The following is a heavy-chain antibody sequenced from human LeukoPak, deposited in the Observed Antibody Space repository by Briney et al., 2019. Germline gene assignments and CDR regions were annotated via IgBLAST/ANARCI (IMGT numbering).Heavy chain of an antibody. J-gene: IGHJ5*02. CDR1: GYTFTGYY. Sequence: ASVKVSCKASGYTFTGYYMHWVRQAPGQGLEWMGWINPNSGGTNFAQKFQGRVTMTRDTSISTAYMELSRLRSDDTAVYYCARGLMVRGAPSRFDPWGQGTLVTVSS. CDR2: INPNSGGT. D-gene: IGHD3-10*01. V-gene: IGHV1-2*02. CDR3: ARGLMVRGAPSRFDP.